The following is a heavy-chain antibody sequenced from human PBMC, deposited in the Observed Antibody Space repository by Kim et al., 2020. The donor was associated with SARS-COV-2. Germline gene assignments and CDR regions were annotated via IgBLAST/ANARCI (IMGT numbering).Heavy chain of an antibody. CDR2: IIPFLGIG. V-gene: IGHV1-69*04. D-gene: IGHD7-27*01. CDR1: GGTFSSNP. CDR3: ATELGRTGDRFR. J-gene: IGHJ4*02. Sequence: SSVKVSCKTSGGTFSSNPISWVRQAPGQGLEWMGRIIPFLGIGDYAQKFQGRVTITADRSTSTAYMELNSLRSDDTAVYYCATELGRTGDRFRWGQGTLLTVSS.